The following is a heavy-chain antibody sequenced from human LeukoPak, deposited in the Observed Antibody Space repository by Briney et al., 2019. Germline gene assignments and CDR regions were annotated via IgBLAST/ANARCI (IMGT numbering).Heavy chain of an antibody. D-gene: IGHD6-19*01. CDR3: ARQPYSSGWYHY. Sequence: GASVKVSCKASGYTFAGYYMHWVRQAPGQGLEWMGWINPNSGGTNYARKFQGRVTMTRDTSISTAYMELSRLRSDDTAVYYCARQPYSSGWYHYWGQGTLLTVSA. CDR1: GYTFAGYY. CDR2: INPNSGGT. V-gene: IGHV1-2*02. J-gene: IGHJ4*02.